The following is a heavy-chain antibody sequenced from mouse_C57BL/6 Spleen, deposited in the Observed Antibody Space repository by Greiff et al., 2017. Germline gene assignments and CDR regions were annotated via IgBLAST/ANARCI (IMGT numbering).Heavy chain of an antibody. CDR1: GYAFSSSW. J-gene: IGHJ2*01. D-gene: IGHD6-1*01. CDR3: ASIPTGDYLDY. Sequence: VQLQQSGPELVKPGASVKISCKASGYAFSSSWMNWVKQRPGKGLEWIGGIYPGDGDTNYNGKFKGKATLTADKSSSTAYMQLSSLTSEDSAVYFCASIPTGDYLDYWGQGTTLTVSS. V-gene: IGHV1-82*01. CDR2: IYPGDGDT.